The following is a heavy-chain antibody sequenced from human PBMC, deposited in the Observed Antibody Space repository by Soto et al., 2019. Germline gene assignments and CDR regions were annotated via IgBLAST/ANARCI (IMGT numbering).Heavy chain of an antibody. J-gene: IGHJ4*02. D-gene: IGHD4-17*01. Sequence: QVQLVESGGGVVQPGRSLRLSCAASGFTFSSYAMHWVRQAPGKGLEWVEVISYDGSNKYYADAVKGRFPISRDNSKNTLYLQMASLRAEYTAVYDCARDYGDYGCYYWGQGTLLTDSS. CDR2: ISYDGSNK. CDR3: ARDYGDYGCYY. CDR1: GFTFSSYA. V-gene: IGHV3-30-3*01.